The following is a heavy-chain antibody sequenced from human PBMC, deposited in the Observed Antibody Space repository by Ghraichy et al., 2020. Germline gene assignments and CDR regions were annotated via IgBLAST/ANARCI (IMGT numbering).Heavy chain of an antibody. J-gene: IGHJ6*02. V-gene: IGHV4-31*03. CDR3: ARDPYDRSMDV. CDR2: IYYSGST. Sequence: SETLSLTCTVSGGSISSGGYYWSWIRQHPGKGLEWIGYIYYSGSTYYNPSLKSRVTISVDTSKNQFSLKLSSVTAADTAVYYCARDPYDRSMDVWGQGTTVTVSS. D-gene: IGHD1-14*01. CDR1: GGSISSGGYY.